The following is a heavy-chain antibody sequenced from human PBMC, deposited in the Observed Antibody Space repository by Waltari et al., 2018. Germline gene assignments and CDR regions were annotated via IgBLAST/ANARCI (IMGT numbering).Heavy chain of an antibody. V-gene: IGHV1-3*01. D-gene: IGHD3-3*01. CDR2: INAGNGNT. CDR1: GYTFTSYA. Sequence: QVQLVQSGAEVKKPGASVKVSCKAFGYTFTSYAMHWVRQAPGQRLEWMGWINAGNGNTKYSQKFQGRVTITRDTSASTAYMELSSLRSEDTAVYYCARDMHDFWSGWPGFDPWGQGTLVTVSS. J-gene: IGHJ5*02. CDR3: ARDMHDFWSGWPGFDP.